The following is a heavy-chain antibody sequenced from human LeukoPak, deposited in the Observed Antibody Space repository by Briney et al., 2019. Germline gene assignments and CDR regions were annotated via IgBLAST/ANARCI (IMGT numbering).Heavy chain of an antibody. D-gene: IGHD6-19*01. V-gene: IGHV4-34*01. CDR1: GGSFSGYY. CDR3: ARVGGSGWYRNFDY. CDR2: INHSGST. J-gene: IGHJ4*02. Sequence: SETLSLTCAVYGGSFSGYYWSWIRQPPGKGLKWIGEINHSGSTNYNPSLKSRVTISVDTSKNQFSLKLSSVTAADTAVYYCARVGGSGWYRNFDYWGQGTLVTVSS.